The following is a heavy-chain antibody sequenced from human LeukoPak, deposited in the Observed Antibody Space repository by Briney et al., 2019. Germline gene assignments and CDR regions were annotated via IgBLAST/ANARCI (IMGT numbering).Heavy chain of an antibody. CDR1: GGSISSGGYS. CDR2: IYQNGNT. D-gene: IGHD1-7*01. V-gene: IGHV4-30-2*01. J-gene: IGHJ4*02. CDR3: ARELELLYFDY. Sequence: SQTLSLTCAVSGGSISSGGYSWSWIRQPPGKGLEWIGYIYQNGNTYYNPSLKSRVTISVDRSKNQFSLKLSSVTAADTAVYYCARELELLYFDYWGQGTLVTVSS.